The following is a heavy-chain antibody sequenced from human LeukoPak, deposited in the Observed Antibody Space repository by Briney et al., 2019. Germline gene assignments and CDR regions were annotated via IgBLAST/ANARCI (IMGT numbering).Heavy chain of an antibody. D-gene: IGHD1-7*01. J-gene: IGHJ3*02. CDR2: INPNSGGT. CDR3: ATSGTTESAFDI. Sequence: GASVKVSCKASGYTFTGYYLHWVRQAPGQGPEWMGWINPNSGGTNYAQKFQGWVIMTRDTSISTAYMELSRLRSDDTAVYYCATSGTTESAFDIWGQGTLVTDSS. CDR1: GYTFTGYY. V-gene: IGHV1-2*04.